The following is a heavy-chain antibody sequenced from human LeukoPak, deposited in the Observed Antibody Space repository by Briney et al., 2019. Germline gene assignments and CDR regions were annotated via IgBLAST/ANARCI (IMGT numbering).Heavy chain of an antibody. CDR3: ARVLSGYSSSWYPENAFDI. CDR2: ISSSSSYI. J-gene: IGHJ3*02. D-gene: IGHD6-13*01. V-gene: IGHV3-21*01. CDR1: GFTFSSYS. Sequence: GGSLRLSCAASGFTFSSYSMNWVRQAPGKGLEWVSSISSSSSYIYYADSVKGRFTISRDNAKNSLYLQMNSLRAEDTAVYYCARVLSGYSSSWYPENAFDIWGQGTMVTVSS.